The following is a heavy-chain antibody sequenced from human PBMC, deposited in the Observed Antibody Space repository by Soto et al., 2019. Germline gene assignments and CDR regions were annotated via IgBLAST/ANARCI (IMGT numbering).Heavy chain of an antibody. V-gene: IGHV3-23*01. CDR1: GFTFSSYA. CDR3: AKYESGYDVGYYFDY. J-gene: IGHJ4*01. CDR2: ISGSGGST. Sequence: GGSLRLSCAASGFTFSSYAMSWVRQAPGKGLEWVSGISGSGGSTYYADSVKGRFTISRDNSKNTLYLQVNSLRAEDTAVYYCAKYESGYDVGYYFDYWGQGTLVTVSS. D-gene: IGHD5-12*01.